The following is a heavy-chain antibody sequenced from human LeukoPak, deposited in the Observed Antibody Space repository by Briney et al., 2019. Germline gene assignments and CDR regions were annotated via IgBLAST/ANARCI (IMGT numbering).Heavy chain of an antibody. CDR3: ARDLAAAGTGWVSGDAF. Sequence: ASVKVSCKASGYTFTGYYMHWVRQAPGQGLEWMGCVNPNSGGTNYAQKFQGRVTITRDTSISTAYMELSRLRSDDTAVYYCARDLAAAGTGWVSGDAFWGQGTLVAVSS. CDR2: VNPNSGGT. J-gene: IGHJ4*02. V-gene: IGHV1-2*02. D-gene: IGHD6-13*01. CDR1: GYTFTGYY.